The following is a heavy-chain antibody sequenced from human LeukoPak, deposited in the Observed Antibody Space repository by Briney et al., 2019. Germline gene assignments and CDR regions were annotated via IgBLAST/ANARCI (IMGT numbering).Heavy chain of an antibody. D-gene: IGHD1-26*01. CDR2: ISSSSSYI. CDR3: ARVYDSGSYYWSDY. V-gene: IGHV3-21*01. Sequence: TGGSLRLSCAASGFTFSSYSMNWVRQAPGKGLEWVSSISSSSSYIYYADSVKGRFTISRDNAKNSLYLQMNSLRAEDTAVYYCARVYDSGSYYWSDYWGQGTLVTVSS. CDR1: GFTFSSYS. J-gene: IGHJ4*02.